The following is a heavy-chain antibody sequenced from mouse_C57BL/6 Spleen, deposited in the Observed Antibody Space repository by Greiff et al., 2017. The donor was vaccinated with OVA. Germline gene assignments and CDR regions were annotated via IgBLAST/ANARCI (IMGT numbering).Heavy chain of an antibody. CDR3: ASPDYYGSSYENAMDY. J-gene: IGHJ4*01. CDR1: GYSITSGYY. V-gene: IGHV3-6*01. CDR2: ISYDGSN. D-gene: IGHD1-1*01. Sequence: EVKVEESGPGLVKPSQSLSLTCSVTGYSITSGYYWNWIRQFPGNKLEWMGYISYDGSNNYNPSLKNRISITRDTSKNQFFLKLNSVTTEDTATYYCASPDYYGSSYENAMDYWGQGTSVTVSS.